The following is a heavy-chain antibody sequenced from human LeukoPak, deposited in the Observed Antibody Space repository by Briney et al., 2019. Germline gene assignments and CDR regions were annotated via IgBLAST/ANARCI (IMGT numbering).Heavy chain of an antibody. CDR1: GYTFTSYY. CDR2: IYPSGGST. CDR3: ARDGIRRATGTLGNWFDP. Sequence: GASVKVSCKASGYTFTSYYMHWVRQAPGQGLEWMGIIYPSGGSTSYAQKFQGRVTMTRDTSTSTVYMELSSLRSEDTAVYYCARDGIRRATGTLGNWFDPWGQGTLVTVSS. V-gene: IGHV1-46*01. J-gene: IGHJ5*02. D-gene: IGHD1-1*01.